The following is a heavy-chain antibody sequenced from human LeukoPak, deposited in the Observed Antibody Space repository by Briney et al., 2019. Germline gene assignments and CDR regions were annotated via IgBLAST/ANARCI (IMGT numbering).Heavy chain of an antibody. CDR2: ISGSGGST. J-gene: IGHJ4*02. CDR1: GFTFSSYA. V-gene: IGHV3-23*01. CDR3: AKRDYGDYGIDY. D-gene: IGHD4-17*01. Sequence: GGSLRLSCAASGFTFSSYAMSWVRQAPGKGLEWVSAISGSGGSTYYADSVKGRFTVSRDNSKNTLYLQMNSLRAEDTAVYYCAKRDYGDYGIDYWGQGTLVTVSS.